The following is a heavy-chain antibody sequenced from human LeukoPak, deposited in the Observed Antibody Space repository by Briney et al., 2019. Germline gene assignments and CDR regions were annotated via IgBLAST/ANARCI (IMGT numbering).Heavy chain of an antibody. Sequence: GGPLRLSCAASGFTFSSNGMPWVRQAPAKGLEWVAVISYDGSNKYYADSVKGRFTISRDNSKNTLYLQMNSLRAEDTAVYYCAKDDDIRGGYGMDVWGQGTTVTVSS. CDR1: GFTFSSNG. D-gene: IGHD1-1*01. V-gene: IGHV3-30*18. CDR2: ISYDGSNK. J-gene: IGHJ6*02. CDR3: AKDDDIRGGYGMDV.